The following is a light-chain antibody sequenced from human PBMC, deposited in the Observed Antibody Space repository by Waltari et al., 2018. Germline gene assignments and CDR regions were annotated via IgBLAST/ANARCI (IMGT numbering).Light chain of an antibody. CDR2: DAS. CDR3: QHYVRLPVT. J-gene: IGKJ1*01. CDR1: QSFTRY. Sequence: EIVLTQSPGTLSLSPGERATLSCRASQSFTRYLAWYPHKPGQAPRLLIYDASTRAAGIADGFSGSGFGTDFTLTISRLEPEDSAVYYCQHYVRLPVTFGQGTKVEIK. V-gene: IGKV3-20*01.